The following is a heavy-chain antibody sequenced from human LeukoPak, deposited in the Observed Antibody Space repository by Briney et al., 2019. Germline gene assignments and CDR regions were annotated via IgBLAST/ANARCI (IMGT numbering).Heavy chain of an antibody. J-gene: IGHJ4*02. D-gene: IGHD5-24*01. CDR2: ISYNGSNK. CDR1: GFTFSSYD. V-gene: IGHV3-30*03. Sequence: PGGSLRLSCAASGFTFSSYDMSWVRQAPGKGLEWVAVISYNGSNKYYADSVKGRFTISRDNSKNTLYLQMNSLRGEDTAVYYCARDGRRWLQRRRGDYFHYWGQGTLVTVSS. CDR3: ARDGRRWLQRRRGDYFHY.